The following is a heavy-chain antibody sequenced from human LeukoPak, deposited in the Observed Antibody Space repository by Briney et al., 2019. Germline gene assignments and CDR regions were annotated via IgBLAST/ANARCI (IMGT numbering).Heavy chain of an antibody. J-gene: IGHJ4*02. CDR1: GYTFTSYY. V-gene: IGHV1-46*01. Sequence: ASVKVSCKASGYTFTSYYMHWVRQAPGQGLERMGIISPSGGSTNYAQKFQGRVTMTRDTSTSTVYMELSSLRSEDTAVYYCATPDGYYDSSGYHYWGQGTLVTVSS. D-gene: IGHD3-22*01. CDR3: ATPDGYYDSSGYHY. CDR2: ISPSGGST.